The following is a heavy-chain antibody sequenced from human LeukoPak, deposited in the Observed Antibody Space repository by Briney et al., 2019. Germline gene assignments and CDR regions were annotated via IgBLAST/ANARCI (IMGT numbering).Heavy chain of an antibody. Sequence: SETLSLTCTVSGGSISSSSYYWGWIRQPPGKGLEWIGSIYYSGSTYYNPSLKSRVTISVDTSKNQFSLKLSSVTAADTAVYYCARGPYYYDELNWFDPWGQGTLVTVSS. D-gene: IGHD3-22*01. CDR3: ARGPYYYDELNWFDP. J-gene: IGHJ5*02. V-gene: IGHV4-39*07. CDR1: GGSISSSSYY. CDR2: IYYSGST.